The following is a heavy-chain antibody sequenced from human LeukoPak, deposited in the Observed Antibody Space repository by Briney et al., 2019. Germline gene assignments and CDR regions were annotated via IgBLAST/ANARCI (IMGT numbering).Heavy chain of an antibody. Sequence: SETLSLTCTVSGGSISSSSYYWGWIRQPPGKGLEWIGSIYYSGSTYYNPSLKSRVTISVDTSKNQFSLKLSSVTAADTAVYYCARVDMTTVTTLDYWGQGTLVTVSS. D-gene: IGHD4-17*01. CDR1: GGSISSSSYY. J-gene: IGHJ4*02. CDR3: ARVDMTTVTTLDY. V-gene: IGHV4-39*07. CDR2: IYYSGST.